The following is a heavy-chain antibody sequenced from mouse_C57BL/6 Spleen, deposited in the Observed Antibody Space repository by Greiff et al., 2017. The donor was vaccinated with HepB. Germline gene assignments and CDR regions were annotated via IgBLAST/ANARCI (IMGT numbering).Heavy chain of an antibody. Sequence: VQLQQSGAELVRPGTSVKVSCKASGYAFTNYLIEWVKQGPGQGLEWIGVINPGSGGTNYNEKFKGKATLTADKSSSTAYMQLSSLTSEDSAVYFCARLSSWYFDVWGTGTTVTVSS. J-gene: IGHJ1*03. CDR2: INPGSGGT. V-gene: IGHV1-54*01. CDR1: GYAFTNYL. D-gene: IGHD1-3*01. CDR3: ARLSSWYFDV.